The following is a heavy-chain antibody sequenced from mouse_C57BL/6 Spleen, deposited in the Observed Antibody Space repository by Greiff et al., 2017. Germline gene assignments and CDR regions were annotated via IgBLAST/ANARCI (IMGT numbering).Heavy chain of an antibody. CDR3: ARGDDYDSIDY. CDR2: IYPSDSET. V-gene: IGHV1-61*01. Sequence: VQLQQPGAELVRPGSSVQLSCKASGYTFTSYWMDWVKQRPGKGLEWIGNIYPSDSETHYNQKFKDKATLTVDKSSSTAYMQLSSLTSEYSAVYYCARGDDYDSIDYWGQGTSVTVSS. CDR1: GYTFTSYW. J-gene: IGHJ4*01.